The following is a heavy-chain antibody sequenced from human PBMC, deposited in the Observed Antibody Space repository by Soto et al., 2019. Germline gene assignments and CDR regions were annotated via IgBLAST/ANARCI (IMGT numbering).Heavy chain of an antibody. CDR1: GGTFSSYA. Sequence: GASVKVSCKASGGTFSSYAISWVRQAPGQGLEWMGGIIPIFGTANYAQKFQGRVTITADESTSTAYMELSSLRSEDTAVYYCARSEYGGNSGYYYGMDVWGQGTTVTAP. J-gene: IGHJ6*02. D-gene: IGHD4-17*01. CDR2: IIPIFGTA. V-gene: IGHV1-69*13. CDR3: ARSEYGGNSGYYYGMDV.